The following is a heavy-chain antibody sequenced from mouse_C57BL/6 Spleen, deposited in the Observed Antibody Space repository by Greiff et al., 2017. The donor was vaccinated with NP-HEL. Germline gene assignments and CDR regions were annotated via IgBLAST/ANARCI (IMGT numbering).Heavy chain of an antibody. J-gene: IGHJ2*01. CDR1: GYTFTDYN. CDR3: ARYSNYVDYFDY. CDR2: INPNNGGT. V-gene: IGHV1-22*01. D-gene: IGHD2-5*01. Sequence: VQLQQSGPELVKPGASVKMSCKASGYTFTDYNMHWVKQSHGKSLEWIGYINPNNGGTSYNQKFKGKATLTVNKSSSTAYMELRSLTSEDSAVYYCARYSNYVDYFDYWGQGTTLTVSS.